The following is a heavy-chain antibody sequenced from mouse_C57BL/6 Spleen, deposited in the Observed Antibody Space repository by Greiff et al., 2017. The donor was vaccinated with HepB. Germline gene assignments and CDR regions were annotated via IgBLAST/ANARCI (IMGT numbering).Heavy chain of an antibody. CDR2: INPSNGGT. CDR1: GYTFTSYW. V-gene: IGHV1-53*01. CDR3: ARSGSSYDYAMDY. Sequence: VKLKQPGTELVKPGASVKLSCKASGYTFTSYWMHWVKQRPGQGLEWIGNINPSNGGTNYNEKFKSKATLTVDKSSSTAYMQLSSLTSEDSAVYYCARSGSSYDYAMDYWGQGTSVTVSS. J-gene: IGHJ4*01. D-gene: IGHD1-1*01.